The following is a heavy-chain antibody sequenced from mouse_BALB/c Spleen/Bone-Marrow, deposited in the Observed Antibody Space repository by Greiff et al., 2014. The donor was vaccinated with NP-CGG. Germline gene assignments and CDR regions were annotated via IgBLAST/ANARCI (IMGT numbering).Heavy chain of an antibody. CDR2: IDPANGNT. Sequence: EVQLQQSGAELVKPGASVKLSCTASGFNIKDTYMHWVKQRPEQGLEWIGRIDPANGNTKYDPKFQGKATVTADTSSNTAYRQLSSLPSEDTAVYCCAGYDCYQAWFAYWGQGTLVTVSA. J-gene: IGHJ3*01. CDR3: AGYDCYQAWFAY. D-gene: IGHD2-4*01. V-gene: IGHV14-3*02. CDR1: GFNIKDTY.